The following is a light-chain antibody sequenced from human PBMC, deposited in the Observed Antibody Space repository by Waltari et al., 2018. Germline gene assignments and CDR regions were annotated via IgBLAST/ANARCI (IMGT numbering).Light chain of an antibody. CDR2: GTS. CDR3: QQFGSPPYT. CDR1: QTVSNTF. J-gene: IGKJ2*01. Sequence: EIVLTQSPGTLSLSPGERATLSCRASQTVSNTFLAWYQQKPGQAPRLLIYGTSKRPSGIPDRFTGSGSGTDFTLTITRLEPEDFGVYFCQQFGSPPYTFGQGTKVEIK. V-gene: IGKV3-20*01.